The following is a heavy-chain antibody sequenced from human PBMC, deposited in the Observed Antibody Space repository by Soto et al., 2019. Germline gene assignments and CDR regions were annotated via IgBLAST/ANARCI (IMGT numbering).Heavy chain of an antibody. Sequence: SETLSLTCTVSGGSISSSSYYWGWIRQPPGKGLEWIGSIYYSGSTYYNPSLKSRVTISVDTSKNQFSLKLSSVTAADTAVYYCAKKSKKRGSVMAVSAQGTTVPVSS. CDR1: GGSISSSSYY. V-gene: IGHV4-39*01. CDR2: IYYSGST. J-gene: IGHJ6*02. D-gene: IGHD3-16*01. CDR3: AKKSKKRGSVMAV.